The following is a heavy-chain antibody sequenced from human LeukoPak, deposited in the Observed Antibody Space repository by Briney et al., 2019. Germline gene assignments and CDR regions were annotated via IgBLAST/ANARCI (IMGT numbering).Heavy chain of an antibody. D-gene: IGHD4-17*01. CDR3: ARAAMTTVTRDNWFDP. Sequence: KSGGSLRLSCAASGFTFSDYYMSWIRQAPGKGLEWVSYISSSGSTIYYADSVKGRFTISRDNAKNSLYLQMNSLRAEDTAVYYCARAAMTTVTRDNWFDPWGQGTLVTVSS. CDR1: GFTFSDYY. CDR2: ISSSGSTI. J-gene: IGHJ5*02. V-gene: IGHV3-11*01.